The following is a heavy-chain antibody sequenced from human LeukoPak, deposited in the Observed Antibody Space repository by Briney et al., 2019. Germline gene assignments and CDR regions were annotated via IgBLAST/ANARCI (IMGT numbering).Heavy chain of an antibody. V-gene: IGHV4-30-4*08. CDR3: ASEYGVTGTFWFDP. J-gene: IGHJ5*02. Sequence: SETLSLTCTVSGGSISSGDYYWSWIRQPPGKGLEWIGYIYHSGSTYYNPSLKSRVTISVDTSKNQFSLKLSSVTAADTAVYYCASEYGVTGTFWFDPWGQGTLVTVSS. CDR2: IYHSGST. D-gene: IGHD2-8*02. CDR1: GGSISSGDYY.